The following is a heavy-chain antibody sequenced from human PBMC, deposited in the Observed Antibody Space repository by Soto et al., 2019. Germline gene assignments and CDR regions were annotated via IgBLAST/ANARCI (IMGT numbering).Heavy chain of an antibody. Sequence: QVQLVESGGVVVQPGTSLRLSCKASGFIFRDYLIHWVRQAPGKGLEWLAVLSFDGTAEYYADSTRGRFTIPRDIPKSTTDLVNNNVRREETAMYYCARVATTLQSMEVLDYWGQGTLITVP. CDR2: LSFDGTAE. J-gene: IGHJ4*02. CDR3: ARVATTLQSMEVLDY. D-gene: IGHD1-1*01. V-gene: IGHV3-30*03. CDR1: GFIFRDYL.